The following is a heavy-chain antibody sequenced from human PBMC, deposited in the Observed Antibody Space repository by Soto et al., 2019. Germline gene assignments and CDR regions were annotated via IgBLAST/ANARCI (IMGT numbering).Heavy chain of an antibody. J-gene: IGHJ5*02. Sequence: AASVKVSCKASGYTFTSYGISWVRQAPGQGLEWMGWISAYNGNTNYAQKLQGRVTMTTDTSTSTAYMELRSLRSDDTAVYYCARVLSGAAGRRTWFDPWGQGTLVTVSS. V-gene: IGHV1-18*04. CDR3: ARVLSGAAGRRTWFDP. CDR1: GYTFTSYG. D-gene: IGHD6-13*01. CDR2: ISAYNGNT.